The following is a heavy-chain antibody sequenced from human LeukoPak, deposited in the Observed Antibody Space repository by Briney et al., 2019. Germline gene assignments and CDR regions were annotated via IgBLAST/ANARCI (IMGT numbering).Heavy chain of an antibody. D-gene: IGHD3-22*01. CDR1: GGTFSSYA. V-gene: IGHV1-69*13. Sequence: SVKVSCKASGGTFSSYAISWVRQAPGQGLEWMGGIIPIFGTANYAQKFQGRVTITADESTSTAYMELSSLRSEDTAVYYCASGPEGMIDLEYYYYYMDVWGKGTTVTVSS. CDR3: ASGPEGMIDLEYYYYYMDV. CDR2: IIPIFGTA. J-gene: IGHJ6*03.